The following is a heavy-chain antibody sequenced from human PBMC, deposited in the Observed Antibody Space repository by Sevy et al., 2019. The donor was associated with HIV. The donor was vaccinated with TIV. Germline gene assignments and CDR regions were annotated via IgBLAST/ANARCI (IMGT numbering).Heavy chain of an antibody. V-gene: IGHV1-2*06. CDR1: GYTFTGYY. J-gene: IGHJ4*02. CDR3: ARAIIIMAHIGSFPFDY. D-gene: IGHD3-10*01. Sequence: ASVKVSCKASGYTFTGYYMHWVRQAPGQGLEWMGRINPNSGGTNYAQKFQGRVTMTRATSISTAYMELSRLRSDDTAVYYCARAIIIMAHIGSFPFDYWGQGTLVTVSS. CDR2: INPNSGGT.